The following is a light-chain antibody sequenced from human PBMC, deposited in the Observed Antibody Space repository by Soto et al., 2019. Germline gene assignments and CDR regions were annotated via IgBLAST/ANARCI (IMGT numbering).Light chain of an antibody. J-gene: IGKJ4*01. CDR2: GAS. V-gene: IGKV3-20*01. CDR1: QSVSSSY. CDR3: QQYGSSPLT. Sequence: DIALTQSPGTLSLSPGERATLSCRASQSVSSSYLAWYQQKPGQAPRLLIYGASIRATGIPNRFSGSGSGTDFSLTISRLEPEDFAVYYCQQYGSSPLTFGGGTKVEIK.